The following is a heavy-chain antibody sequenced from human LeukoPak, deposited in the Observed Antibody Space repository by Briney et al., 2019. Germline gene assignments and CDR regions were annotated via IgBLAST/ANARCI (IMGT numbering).Heavy chain of an antibody. CDR2: VDYSGRT. CDR3: ARLDASSAHFSGSFPDY. V-gene: IGHV4-39*01. D-gene: IGHD3-10*01. CDR1: GGSITNSDYF. J-gene: IGHJ4*02. Sequence: PSETLSLTCTVSGGSITNSDYFWGWIRQPPGKGLEWIGNVDYSGRTHYNPSLMSRVTIYADNSKNQFSLKLWSVTAADTAVYYCARLDASSAHFSGSFPDYWGQGTLVTVSS.